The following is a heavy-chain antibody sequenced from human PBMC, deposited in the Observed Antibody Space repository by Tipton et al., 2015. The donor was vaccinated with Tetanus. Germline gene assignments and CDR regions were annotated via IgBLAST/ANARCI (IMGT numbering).Heavy chain of an antibody. CDR2: ISSSSSYI. J-gene: IGHJ4*02. CDR1: GFTFSSYS. Sequence: SLRLSCAASGFTFSSYSMNWVRQAPGKGLEWVSSISSSSSYIYYADSVKGRFTISRDNAKNSLYLQMNSLRAEDTAVYYCARESPPAGDYGDYRLGVVITSIDYWGQGTLVTVSS. CDR3: ARESPPAGDYGDYRLGVVITSIDY. D-gene: IGHD4-17*01. V-gene: IGHV3-21*01.